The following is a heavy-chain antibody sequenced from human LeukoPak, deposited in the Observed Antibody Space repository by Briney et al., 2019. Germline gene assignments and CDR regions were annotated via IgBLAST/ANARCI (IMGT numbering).Heavy chain of an antibody. CDR1: GGTFSSYA. CDR3: ARATVSALIGVVNRWFDP. D-gene: IGHD3-3*01. Sequence: ASVKVSCKASGGTFSSYAISWVRQAPGQGLEWMGGIIPIFGTANYAQKFQGRVTITADESTSTAYMELSSLRSEDTAVYYCARATVSALIGVVNRWFDPWGQGTLVTVSS. CDR2: IIPIFGTA. V-gene: IGHV1-69*01. J-gene: IGHJ5*02.